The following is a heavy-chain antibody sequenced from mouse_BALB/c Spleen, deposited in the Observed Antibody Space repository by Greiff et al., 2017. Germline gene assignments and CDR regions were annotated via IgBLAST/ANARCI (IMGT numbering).Heavy chain of an antibody. CDR1: GYSFTSYW. Sequence: VQLQESGPQLVWPGASVKISCKASGYSFTSYWMHWVKQRPGQGLEWIGMIDPSDSETRLNQKFKDKATLTVDKSSSTAYMQLSSPTSEDSAVYYCGRTGLATAYYAMDYSGQGTSVT. D-gene: IGHD1-1*01. J-gene: IGHJ4*01. V-gene: IGHV1S126*01. CDR3: GRTGLATAYYAMDY. CDR2: IDPSDSET.